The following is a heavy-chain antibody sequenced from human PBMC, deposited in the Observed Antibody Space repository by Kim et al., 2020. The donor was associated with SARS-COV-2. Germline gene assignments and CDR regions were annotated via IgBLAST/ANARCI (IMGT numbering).Heavy chain of an antibody. CDR1: GGSFSGYY. CDR3: PKAPQRITIFGVAPPSYY. V-gene: IGHV4-34*01. CDR2: INHSGST. Sequence: SETLSLTCAVYGGSFSGYYWSWIRQPPGKGLEWIGEINHSGSTNYNPSLKSRVTISVDKSKNQFSLKLSPVTAADTAVYYCPKAPQRITIFGVAPPSYY. J-gene: IGHJ6*01. D-gene: IGHD3-3*01.